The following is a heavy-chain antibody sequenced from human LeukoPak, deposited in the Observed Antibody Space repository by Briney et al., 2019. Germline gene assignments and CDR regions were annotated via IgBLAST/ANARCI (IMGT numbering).Heavy chain of an antibody. J-gene: IGHJ4*02. CDR2: ISYDGSNK. Sequence: GGSLRLSCAASGFTFSSYGMHWVRQAPGKGLEWVAVISYDGSNKYYADSVKGRFTISRDNSKNTLYLQMNSLRAEDTAVYYCVKDIRYSSSSVDYFDYWGQGTLVTVSS. D-gene: IGHD6-6*01. V-gene: IGHV3-30*18. CDR3: VKDIRYSSSSVDYFDY. CDR1: GFTFSSYG.